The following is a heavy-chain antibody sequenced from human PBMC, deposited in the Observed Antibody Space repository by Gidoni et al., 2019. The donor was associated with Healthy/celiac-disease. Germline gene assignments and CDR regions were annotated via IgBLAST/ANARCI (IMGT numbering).Heavy chain of an antibody. V-gene: IGHV3-64D*06. CDR2: ISSNGGST. CDR1: GFTFSSYA. D-gene: IGHD3-22*01. J-gene: IGHJ4*02. CDR3: VKDLSRDMIVADY. Sequence: EVQLVESGGGLVQPGGSLRLSCSASGFTFSSYAMHWVRQAPGRGLQYVSAISSNGGSTYYADSVKGRFTISRDNSKNTLYLQMSSLRAEDTAVYYCVKDLSRDMIVADYWGQGTLVTVSS.